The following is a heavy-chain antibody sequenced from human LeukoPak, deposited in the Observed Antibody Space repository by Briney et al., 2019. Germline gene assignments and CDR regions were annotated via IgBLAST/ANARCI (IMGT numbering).Heavy chain of an antibody. CDR1: GFTFSSYA. CDR3: AKDRKLWFGGSNNWFDP. J-gene: IGHJ5*02. V-gene: IGHV3-23*01. CDR2: ISGSGGST. D-gene: IGHD3-10*01. Sequence: PGGSLRLSCAASGFTFSSYAMSWVRQAPGKGLEWVSAISGSGGSTYYADSVKGRFTISRDNPKNTLYLQMNSLRAEDTAVYYCAKDRKLWFGGSNNWFDPWGQGTLVTVSS.